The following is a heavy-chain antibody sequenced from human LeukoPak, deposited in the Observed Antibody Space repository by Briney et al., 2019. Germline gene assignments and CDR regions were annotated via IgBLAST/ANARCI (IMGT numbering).Heavy chain of an antibody. V-gene: IGHV3-48*02. D-gene: IGHD4-23*01. CDR3: ARVGGATLVTMYFDY. CDR1: GLTFTGYS. J-gene: IGHJ4*02. Sequence: GESLRLSCAASGLTFTGYSMIWVRQAPGKGLEWISFTTTSSNTIYYADSVKGRFTISRDNAKKSLYLQMDSLREEDTAVYYCARVGGATLVTMYFDYWGQGTLVTVSS. CDR2: TTTSSNTI.